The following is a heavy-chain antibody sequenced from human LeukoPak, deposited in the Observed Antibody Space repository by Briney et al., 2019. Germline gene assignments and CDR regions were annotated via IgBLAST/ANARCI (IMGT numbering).Heavy chain of an antibody. J-gene: IGHJ5*02. CDR1: GYTFTSYG. V-gene: IGHV1-18*01. CDR2: ISAYNGNT. Sequence: ASVKVSCKASGYTFTSYGISWVRQAPGQGLEWMGLISAYNGNTNYAQKLQGRVTMTTDTSTSTAYTELRSLRSDDTAVYYCWRGNLSFDPWGQGTLVIVSS. CDR3: WRGNLSFDP.